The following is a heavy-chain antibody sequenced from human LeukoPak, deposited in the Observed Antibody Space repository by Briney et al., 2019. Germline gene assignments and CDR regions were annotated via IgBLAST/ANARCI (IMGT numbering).Heavy chain of an antibody. CDR1: GFTFDDYA. CDR3: AKGLFGVSSDAFDI. D-gene: IGHD3-3*01. V-gene: IGHV3-9*03. CDR2: ISWNSGSI. Sequence: GGSLRLSCAASGFTFDDYAMHWVRQAPGKGLEWVSGISWNSGSIGYADSVKGRFTISRDNAKNSLYLQMNSLRAEDMALYYCAKGLFGVSSDAFDIWGQGTMVTVSS. J-gene: IGHJ3*02.